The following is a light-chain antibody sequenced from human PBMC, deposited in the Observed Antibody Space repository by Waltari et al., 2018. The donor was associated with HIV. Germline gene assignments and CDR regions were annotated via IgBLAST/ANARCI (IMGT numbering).Light chain of an antibody. V-gene: IGLV1-44*01. CDR2: SDN. J-gene: IGLJ2*01. CDR1: SSNIGSNA. Sequence: QSVLTQPPPASGTPGQRVTISCSGSSSNIGSNAVNWFQHLSGSAPRLLFHSDNQRPSGVPNRVSGSRSGTSASLAITGLQSEDEAVYYCASWDDSLSALLFGGGTRLTVL. CDR3: ASWDDSLSALL.